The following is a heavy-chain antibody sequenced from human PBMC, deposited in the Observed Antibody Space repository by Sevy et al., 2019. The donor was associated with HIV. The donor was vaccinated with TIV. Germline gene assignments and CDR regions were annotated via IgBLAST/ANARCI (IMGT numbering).Heavy chain of an antibody. CDR1: GYSFTSYW. J-gene: IGHJ3*02. Sequence: GESLKISCKGSGYSFTSYWIGWVRQMPGKGLEWMGIIYPGDSDTRYSPSFQGQVTISADKSISTAYLQWSSLKASDTAMYYCARGGRAARPDDAFDIWGQGTMVTVSS. V-gene: IGHV5-51*01. D-gene: IGHD6-6*01. CDR2: IYPGDSDT. CDR3: ARGGRAARPDDAFDI.